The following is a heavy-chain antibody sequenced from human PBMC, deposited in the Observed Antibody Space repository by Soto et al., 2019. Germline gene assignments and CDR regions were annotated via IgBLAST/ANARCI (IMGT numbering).Heavy chain of an antibody. CDR2: INPNSGGT. CDR3: ARGAGYCSGGSCYSEVDYYYYMDV. Sequence: ASVKVSCKASGYTFTGYYMHWVRQAPGQGLEWMGWINPNSGGTNYAQKFQGWVTMTRDTSISTAYMELSRLRSDDTALYYCARGAGYCSGGSCYSEVDYYYYMDVWGKGTTVTVSS. CDR1: GYTFTGYY. J-gene: IGHJ6*03. V-gene: IGHV1-2*04. D-gene: IGHD2-15*01.